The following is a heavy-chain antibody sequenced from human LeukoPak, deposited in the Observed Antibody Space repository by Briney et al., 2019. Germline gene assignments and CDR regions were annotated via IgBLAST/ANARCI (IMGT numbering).Heavy chain of an antibody. CDR1: GGSLRSYY. Sequence: SETLSLTCTVSGGSLRSYYWSWIRQPPGKGLEWIGEINHSGSTNCNPSLKSRVTISVDTSKNQFSLKLSSVTAADTAVYYCARGFLAAAALWGQGTLVTVSS. CDR2: INHSGST. J-gene: IGHJ4*02. CDR3: ARGFLAAAAL. D-gene: IGHD6-13*01. V-gene: IGHV4-34*01.